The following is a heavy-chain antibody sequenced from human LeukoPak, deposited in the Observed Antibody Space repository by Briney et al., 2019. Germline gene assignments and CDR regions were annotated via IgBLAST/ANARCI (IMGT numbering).Heavy chain of an antibody. CDR2: ISYDGSNK. CDR3: GVVVAATHSNWFDP. D-gene: IGHD2-15*01. CDR1: GFTFSSYG. J-gene: IGHJ5*02. Sequence: QPGRSLRLSCAASGFTFSSYGMHWVRQAPGKGLEWVAVISYDGSNKYYADSVKGRFTISRDNSKNTLYLQVNSLRAEDTAVYYCGVVVAATHSNWFDPWGQGTLVTVSS. V-gene: IGHV3-30*03.